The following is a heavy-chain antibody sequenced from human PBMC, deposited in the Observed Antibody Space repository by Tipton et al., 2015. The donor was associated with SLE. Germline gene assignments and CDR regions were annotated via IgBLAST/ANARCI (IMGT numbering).Heavy chain of an antibody. V-gene: IGHV4-39*07. Sequence: TLSLTCTVSGGSISTNTYFWGWIRQPPGKGLEWIGNIHYSGDTYYNPSLRSRVTISVDTSKNQFSLKLSSVTAADTAVYYCARDGSVSPLDVWGQGASVVVSS. CDR2: IHYSGDT. CDR1: GGSISTNTYF. J-gene: IGHJ3*01. CDR3: ARDGSVSPLDV. D-gene: IGHD5/OR15-5a*01.